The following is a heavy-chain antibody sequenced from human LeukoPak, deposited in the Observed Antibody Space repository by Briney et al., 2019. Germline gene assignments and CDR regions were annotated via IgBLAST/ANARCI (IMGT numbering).Heavy chain of an antibody. D-gene: IGHD2-15*01. CDR3: AKVIPVRYSKGPYYFDY. J-gene: IGHJ4*02. CDR2: IHYDGSNK. Sequence: PGGSLRLSCAASGFTFSSYAMHWVRQAPGKGLEWVAFIHYDGSNKYYADSVKGRFTISRDNSKNTLYLQMNSLRGENTAVYYCAKVIPVRYSKGPYYFDYWGQGTLVTVSS. V-gene: IGHV3-30*02. CDR1: GFTFSSYA.